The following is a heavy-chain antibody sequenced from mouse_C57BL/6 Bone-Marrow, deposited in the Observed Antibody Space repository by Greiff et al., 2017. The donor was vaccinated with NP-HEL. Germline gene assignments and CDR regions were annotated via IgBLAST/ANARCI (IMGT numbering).Heavy chain of an antibody. J-gene: IGHJ2*01. CDR1: GFTFSNYW. V-gene: IGHV6-3*01. CDR2: IRLKSDNYAT. D-gene: IGHD1-1*01. CDR3: TGRLRGGLYYFDY. Sequence: DVMLVESGGGLVQPGGSMKLSCVASGFTFSNYWMNWVRQSPEKGLEWVAQIRLKSDNYATHYAESVKGRFTISRDDSKSSVYLQMNNLRAEDTGIYYCTGRLRGGLYYFDYWGQGTTLTVSS.